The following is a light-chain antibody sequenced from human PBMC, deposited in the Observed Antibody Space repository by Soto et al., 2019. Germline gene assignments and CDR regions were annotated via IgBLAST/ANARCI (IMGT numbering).Light chain of an antibody. Sequence: IVLTQSPGTLFLSLGERATLSCRASQSVSSTYLAWYQQKPGQAPRLLIYGASSRATGIPDRFSGSGSGTDFTLTISRLEPEDFAVYYCHQYGGSPRTFGQGTKVEIK. CDR1: QSVSSTY. J-gene: IGKJ1*01. CDR2: GAS. CDR3: HQYGGSPRT. V-gene: IGKV3-20*01.